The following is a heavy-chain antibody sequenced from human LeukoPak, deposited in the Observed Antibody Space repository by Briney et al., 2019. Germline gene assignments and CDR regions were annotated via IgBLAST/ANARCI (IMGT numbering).Heavy chain of an antibody. Sequence: SVKVSCKASGGTFSSYTISWVRQAPGQGLEWMGRIIPILGTANYAQKFQGRVTITADKSTSTAYMELSSLRSEDTAVYYCARESSSLHYFDYWGQGTLVTVSS. J-gene: IGHJ4*02. V-gene: IGHV1-69*08. CDR1: GGTFSSYT. D-gene: IGHD6-13*01. CDR3: ARESSSLHYFDY. CDR2: IIPILGTA.